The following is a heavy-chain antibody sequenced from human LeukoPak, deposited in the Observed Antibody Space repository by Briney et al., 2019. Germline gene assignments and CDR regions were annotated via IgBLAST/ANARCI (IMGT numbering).Heavy chain of an antibody. V-gene: IGHV1-8*01. D-gene: IGHD3-22*01. CDR3: AKPLDSNGYYFERGVDY. CDR2: XNPNSGNT. Sequence: XNPNSGNTGYAQKFQGRVTMNRNTSISTAYMELSSLRAEDTAVYYCAKPLDSNGYYFERGVDYWGQGTLVTVSS. J-gene: IGHJ4*02.